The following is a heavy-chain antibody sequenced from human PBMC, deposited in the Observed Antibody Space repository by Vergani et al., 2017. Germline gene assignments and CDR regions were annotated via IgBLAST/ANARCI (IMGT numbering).Heavy chain of an antibody. J-gene: IGHJ5*02. Sequence: QVQLQESGPGLVKSSETLSLTCSVSFDSIRNLYCNWIRQPPGKGLEWIGSIHYSETTNYNPSLKTRVTISVDTSKNQFSLTLTAVPAADTAVYYCASDTHSGQRADRWGQGILVTVTS. CDR1: FDSIRNLY. CDR2: IHYSETT. V-gene: IGHV4-59*11. CDR3: ASDTHSGQRADR. D-gene: IGHD6-19*01.